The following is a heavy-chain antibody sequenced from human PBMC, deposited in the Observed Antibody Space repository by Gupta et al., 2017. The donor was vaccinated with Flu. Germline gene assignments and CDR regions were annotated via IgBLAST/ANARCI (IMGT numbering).Heavy chain of an antibody. V-gene: IGHV3-53*01. D-gene: IGHD2-15*01. CDR2: RYSGGNT. CDR3: AKGGGVVTGVIRPINWFGP. CDR1: NNY. J-gene: IGHJ5*01. Sequence: NNYMKVCRQAPGKGLVCVSVRYSGGNTFYTDSVRRRFTISRANSKNTVYLQMDSLRAEDTAVYYCAKGGGVVTGVIRPINWFGPWGQGTLVTVSS.